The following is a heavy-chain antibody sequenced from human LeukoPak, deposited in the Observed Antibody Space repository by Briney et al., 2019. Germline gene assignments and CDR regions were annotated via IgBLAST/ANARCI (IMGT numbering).Heavy chain of an antibody. V-gene: IGHV4-39*07. CDR3: ASAVAGTEY. CDR1: GGSISSSSYY. CDR2: IYHSGST. J-gene: IGHJ4*02. D-gene: IGHD6-19*01. Sequence: SETLSLTCTVSGGSISSSSYYWGWIRQPPGKGLEWIGEIYHSGSTNYNPSLKSRVTISVDKSKNQFSLKLSSVTAADTAVYYCASAVAGTEYWGQGTLVTVSS.